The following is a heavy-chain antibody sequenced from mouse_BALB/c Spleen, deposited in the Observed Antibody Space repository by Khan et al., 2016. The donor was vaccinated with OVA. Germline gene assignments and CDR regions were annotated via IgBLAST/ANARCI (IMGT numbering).Heavy chain of an antibody. D-gene: IGHD2-14*01. J-gene: IGHJ3*01. CDR1: GYTFTSYT. Sequence: VQLQQSGAELTRPGASVKMSCKASGYTFTSYTMHWVKQRPGQGLEWIGYINPVSDYTNYNQNFKDKATLTADKSSSTAYMQLRSLTPEDSAVYYCAKEGAYYRSDGWFAYWGQGTLVTVPT. CDR2: INPVSDYT. CDR3: AKEGAYYRSDGWFAY. V-gene: IGHV1-4*01.